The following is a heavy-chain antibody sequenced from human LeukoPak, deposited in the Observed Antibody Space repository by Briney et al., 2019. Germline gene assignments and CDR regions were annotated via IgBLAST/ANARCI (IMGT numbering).Heavy chain of an antibody. CDR1: GGSISSSSYY. D-gene: IGHD1-14*01. CDR2: IYYSGST. V-gene: IGHV4-39*01. CDR3: ARQPSLPRSPYYMDV. J-gene: IGHJ6*03. Sequence: SQTLSLTCTVSGGSISSSSYYWGWIRQPPGKGLEWIGSIYYSGSTYYNPSLKSRVTISVDTSKNQFSLKLSSVTAADTAVYYCARQPSLPRSPYYMDVWGKGTTVTVSS.